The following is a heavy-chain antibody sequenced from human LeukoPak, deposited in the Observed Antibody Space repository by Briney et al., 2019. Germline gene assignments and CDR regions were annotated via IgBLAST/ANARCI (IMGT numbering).Heavy chain of an antibody. D-gene: IGHD3-10*01. Sequence: PSETLSLTCTVSGGSISSSSYYWGWLRQPPGKGLEWIGSIYYSGSTYYNPSLKSRVTISVDTSKNQFSLKLSSVTAADTAVYYCARESYYYGSGSYCLFDYWGQGTLVTVSS. CDR3: ARESYYYGSGSYCLFDY. J-gene: IGHJ4*02. CDR2: IYYSGST. CDR1: GGSISSSSYY. V-gene: IGHV4-39*07.